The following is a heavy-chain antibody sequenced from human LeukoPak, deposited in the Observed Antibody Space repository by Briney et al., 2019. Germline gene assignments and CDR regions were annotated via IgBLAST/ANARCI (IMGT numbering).Heavy chain of an antibody. V-gene: IGHV1-46*01. J-gene: IGHJ3*02. D-gene: IGHD3-9*01. Sequence: ASVKVSCKASGYTFTSYYMHWVRQAPGQGLEWMGIINPSGGSTSYAQKFQGRVTMTRDTSTSTVYMELSSLRSEDTAVYYCARDYRARKEILTGENGAFDIWGQGTMVTVSS. CDR1: GYTFTSYY. CDR2: INPSGGST. CDR3: ARDYRARKEILTGENGAFDI.